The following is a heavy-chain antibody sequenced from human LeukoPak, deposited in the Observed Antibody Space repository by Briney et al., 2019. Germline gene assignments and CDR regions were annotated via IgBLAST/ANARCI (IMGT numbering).Heavy chain of an antibody. CDR2: INPNSGGT. CDR1: GYTFTGYY. V-gene: IGHV1-2*02. J-gene: IGHJ3*02. D-gene: IGHD2-15*01. CDR3: AREFSCSGGSCHQPDAFDI. Sequence: ASVKVSCKASGYTFTGYYMHWVRQAPGQGLEWMGWINPNSGGTNYAQKFQGRVTMTRDTSISTAYMELSRLRSDDTAVYYCAREFSCSGGSCHQPDAFDIWGQGTMVTVSS.